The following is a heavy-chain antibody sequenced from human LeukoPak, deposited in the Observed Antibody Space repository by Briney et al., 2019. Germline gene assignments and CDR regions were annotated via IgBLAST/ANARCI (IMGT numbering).Heavy chain of an antibody. CDR2: IYTSGST. Sequence: PSETLSLTCTVSGGSISSYYWSWIRQPAGKGLEWIGRIYTSGSTNYNPSLKSRVTISGDTSKNQFSLKLRPVTAADTAVYYCARTGRWLQLGFDYWGPGTLVTVSS. V-gene: IGHV4-4*07. D-gene: IGHD5-24*01. CDR3: ARTGRWLQLGFDY. J-gene: IGHJ4*02. CDR1: GGSISSYY.